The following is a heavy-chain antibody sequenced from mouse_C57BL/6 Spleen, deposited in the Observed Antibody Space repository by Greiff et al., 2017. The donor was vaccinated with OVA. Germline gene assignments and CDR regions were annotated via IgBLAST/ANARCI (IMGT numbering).Heavy chain of an antibody. J-gene: IGHJ2*01. Sequence: VQLKESGPVLVKPGASVKMSCKASGYTFTDYYMNWVKQSHGKSLEWIGVINPYNGGTSYNQKFKGKATLTVDKSSSTAYMELNSLTSEDSAVYYCARRDFHFDYWGQGTTLTVSS. CDR2: INPYNGGT. V-gene: IGHV1-19*01. CDR3: ARRDFHFDY. D-gene: IGHD3-3*01. CDR1: GYTFTDYY.